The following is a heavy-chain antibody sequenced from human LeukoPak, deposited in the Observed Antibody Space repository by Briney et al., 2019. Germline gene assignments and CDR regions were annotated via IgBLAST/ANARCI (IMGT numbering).Heavy chain of an antibody. J-gene: IGHJ4*02. CDR3: ARAASPLGYDYFDY. D-gene: IGHD6-13*01. CDR1: GGTFSSYA. V-gene: IGHV1-69*05. CDR2: IIPIFGTA. Sequence: ASVKVSCKASGGTFSSYAISWVRQAPGQGLEWMGGIIPIFGTANYAQKFQGRVTITTDESTSTAYMELSSLRSEDTAVYYCARAASPLGYDYFDYWGQGTLVTVSS.